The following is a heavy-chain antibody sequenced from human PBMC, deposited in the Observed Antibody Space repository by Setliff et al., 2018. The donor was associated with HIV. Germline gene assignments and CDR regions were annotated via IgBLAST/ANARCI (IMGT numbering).Heavy chain of an antibody. Sequence: SESLSLTCTVSGGSITSGSYYWSWIRQPAGKGLEWIGRIYSNGRTTHNPSLKSRVTISRDTSENQFSLRLSSVTAADTAVYYCARGSYTVRIDYWGQGTRVTVSS. CDR3: ARGSYTVRIDY. V-gene: IGHV4-61*02. CDR2: IYSNGRT. J-gene: IGHJ4*02. CDR1: GGSITSGSYY. D-gene: IGHD3-10*01.